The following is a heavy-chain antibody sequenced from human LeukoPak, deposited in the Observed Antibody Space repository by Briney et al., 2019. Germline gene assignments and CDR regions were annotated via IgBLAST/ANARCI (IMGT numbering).Heavy chain of an antibody. Sequence: ASVKVSCKASGYTFTGYYMHWVRQAPGQGLEWMGWINPNSGGTNYAQKFQGRVTMTRDTSISTAYMELSRLRSDDTAVYYCARDFPYSSVWYSFDYWGQGTLVTVSS. D-gene: IGHD6-19*01. V-gene: IGHV1-2*02. CDR3: ARDFPYSSVWYSFDY. CDR1: GYTFTGYY. CDR2: INPNSGGT. J-gene: IGHJ4*02.